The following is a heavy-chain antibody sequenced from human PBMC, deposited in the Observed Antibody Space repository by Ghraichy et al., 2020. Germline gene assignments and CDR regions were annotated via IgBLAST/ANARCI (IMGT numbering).Heavy chain of an antibody. CDR2: IYPGDFDI. Sequence: GESLNISCKGSGYSFTRQWIAWVRQMPGKGLEWMGIIYPGDFDIRYNPSFQGQVTISADKSNSTAYLQWSSLKASDTAMYYCARQGSWGDAYDIWGQGTMVTVSS. V-gene: IGHV5-51*01. D-gene: IGHD3-10*01. J-gene: IGHJ3*02. CDR1: GYSFTRQW. CDR3: ARQGSWGDAYDI.